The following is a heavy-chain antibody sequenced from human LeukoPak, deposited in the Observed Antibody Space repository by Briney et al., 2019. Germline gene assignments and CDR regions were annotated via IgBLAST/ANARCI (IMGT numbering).Heavy chain of an antibody. V-gene: IGHV3-23*01. J-gene: IGHJ6*02. D-gene: IGHD6-6*01. CDR3: ARDLEHSSSSAYYYYGMDV. Sequence: PGGSLRLSCAASGFTLSSYAMSWVRQAPGKGLEWDSAISGSGGSTYYADSVKGRFTISRDNSKNTLYLQMNSLRAEDTAVYYCARDLEHSSSSAYYYYGMDVWGQGTTVTVSS. CDR1: GFTLSSYA. CDR2: ISGSGGST.